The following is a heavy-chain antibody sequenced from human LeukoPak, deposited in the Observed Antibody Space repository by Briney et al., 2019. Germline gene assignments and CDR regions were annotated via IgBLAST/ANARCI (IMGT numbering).Heavy chain of an antibody. J-gene: IGHJ4*02. CDR2: ISYDGSNK. Sequence: GGSLRLSCAASGFTFSSYAMSWVRQAPGKGLEWVAVISYDGSNKYYADSVKGRFTISRDNSKNTLYLQMNSLRAEDTAVYYCAKEPHYYYDSSGYYDYWGQGTLVTVSS. V-gene: IGHV3-30*18. CDR1: GFTFSSYA. D-gene: IGHD3-22*01. CDR3: AKEPHYYYDSSGYYDY.